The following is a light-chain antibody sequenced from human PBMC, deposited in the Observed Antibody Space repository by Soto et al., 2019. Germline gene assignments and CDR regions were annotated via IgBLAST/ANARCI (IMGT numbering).Light chain of an antibody. J-gene: IGLJ1*01. V-gene: IGLV2-8*01. CDR2: EVT. CDR1: SSDIGRYDY. Sequence: QSALTQPASVSGSPGQSITISCSGTSSDIGRYDYVAWYQQHPGKAPKLMIYEVTSRPSGVPDRFSGSKSDNTASLTVSGLQPEDEATYYCSSYAGSDSFVFGTGTKLTVL. CDR3: SSYAGSDSFV.